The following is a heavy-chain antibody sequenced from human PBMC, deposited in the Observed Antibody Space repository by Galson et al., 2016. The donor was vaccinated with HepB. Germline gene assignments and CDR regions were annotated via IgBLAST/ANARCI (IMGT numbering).Heavy chain of an antibody. J-gene: IGHJ6*02. D-gene: IGHD4-23*01. CDR1: GGTFSTSS. Sequence: SVKVSCKATGGTFSTSSINWVRQAPGQGLEWLGRVIPIMRITIHAKKFQGRVTITADKSTNTAYMELTGLRSEDTAIYYCARVTSDNGGKRGLDVWGQGTTVTVSS. CDR3: ARVTSDNGGKRGLDV. V-gene: IGHV1-69*04. CDR2: VIPIMRIT.